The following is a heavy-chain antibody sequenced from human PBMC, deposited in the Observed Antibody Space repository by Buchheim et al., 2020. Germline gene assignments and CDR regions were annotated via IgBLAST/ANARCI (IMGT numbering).Heavy chain of an antibody. D-gene: IGHD6-6*01. V-gene: IGHV3-74*03. Sequence: EVQLVESGGDLIQPGGSLRLSCAASGFTFSSSCMHWVRQVPGKGLVWVSSIKSDGSRTTYADSVKGRFTISRDNGKNTLYLQMRGLRVEDTAVYFCAKYGSSWGQGTL. CDR1: GFTFSSSC. J-gene: IGHJ5*02. CDR3: AKYGSS. CDR2: IKSDGSRT.